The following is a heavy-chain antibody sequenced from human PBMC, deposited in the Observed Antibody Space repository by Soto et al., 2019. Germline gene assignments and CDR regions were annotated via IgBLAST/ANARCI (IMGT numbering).Heavy chain of an antibody. CDR3: ARGNRGGYYFDY. CDR1: GLTFNYYW. V-gene: IGHV3-74*01. Sequence: GGSLRLSCATSGLTFNYYWMHWVRQAPGEGLVWVSRINDDGSTTNYADSVKGRFTISRDNAMNTLYLQMNSLRAEDTAVYYCARGNRGGYYFDYWGQGTLVTVSS. J-gene: IGHJ4*02. CDR2: INDDGSTT.